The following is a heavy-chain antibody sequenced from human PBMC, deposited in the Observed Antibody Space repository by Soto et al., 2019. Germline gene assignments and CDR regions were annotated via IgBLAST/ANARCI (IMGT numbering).Heavy chain of an antibody. J-gene: IGHJ4*02. CDR2: ISGSSGEK. CDR1: GFAFSTFP. CDR3: AKDPLEPWGGAYFDY. V-gene: IGHV3-23*01. D-gene: IGHD2-21*01. Sequence: EVQLLESGGGLVQPGGSLRLSCAASGFAFSTFPMNWVRQPPGKGLEWVSTISGSSGEKYYAASVKGRFTISRDNSKNTLYLQMNSLRAEDTAVYYCAKDPLEPWGGAYFDYCGQGTLVTVSS.